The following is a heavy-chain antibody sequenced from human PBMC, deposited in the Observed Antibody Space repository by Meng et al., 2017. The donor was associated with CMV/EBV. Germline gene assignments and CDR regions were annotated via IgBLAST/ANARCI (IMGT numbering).Heavy chain of an antibody. D-gene: IGHD1-1*01. V-gene: IGHV3-30*19. CDR2: ISYDGSNK. Sequence: GESLKISCAASGFTFSSYGMHWVRQAPGKGLEWVAVISYDGSNKYYADSVKGRFTISRDNSKNTLYLQMNSLRAEDTAVYYCASLTTGGSSRTLDYWGQGTLVTVSS. CDR1: GFTFSSYG. J-gene: IGHJ4*02. CDR3: ASLTTGGSSRTLDY.